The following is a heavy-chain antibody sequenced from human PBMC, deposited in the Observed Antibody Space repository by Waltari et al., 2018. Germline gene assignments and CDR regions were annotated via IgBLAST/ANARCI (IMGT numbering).Heavy chain of an antibody. CDR3: ARHRGSPGYYYGMDV. D-gene: IGHD1-26*01. CDR2: FYPGGSDT. Sequence: EVPLVQSGAEVKKPGESLKISCQGSGYSFTTTWIDWVRQGPGKGLEWMGIFYPGGSDTRYSPSFQGQVTISADKSISTAYLQWSSLKASDTAMYYCARHRGSPGYYYGMDVWGQGTMVTVSS. J-gene: IGHJ6*02. V-gene: IGHV5-51*01. CDR1: GYSFTTTW.